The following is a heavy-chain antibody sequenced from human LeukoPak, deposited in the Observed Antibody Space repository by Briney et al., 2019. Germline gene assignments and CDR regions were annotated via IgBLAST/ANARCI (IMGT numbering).Heavy chain of an antibody. V-gene: IGHV4-34*01. CDR3: ARGRRIAVAGYAFDI. Sequence: SKTLSLTCAVYGGSFSGYYWSWIRQPPGKGLEWIGEINHSGSTNYNPSLKSRVTISVDTSKNQFSLKLSSVTAADTAVYYCARGRRIAVAGYAFDIWGQGTMVTVSS. CDR1: GGSFSGYY. CDR2: INHSGST. J-gene: IGHJ3*02. D-gene: IGHD6-19*01.